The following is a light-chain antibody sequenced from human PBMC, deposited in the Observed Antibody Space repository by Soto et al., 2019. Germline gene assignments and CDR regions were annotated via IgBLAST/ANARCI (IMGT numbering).Light chain of an antibody. Sequence: DIQMTQSPSTLSGSVGDRVTITCRASQTISSWVAWYQQKPGKAPKLLIYKASTLKSGGPSRFSGSGYGTEFTLTISSLKPDELATYDFQLYNRYAEAFGKGTNVEL. CDR2: KAS. J-gene: IGKJ1*01. V-gene: IGKV1-5*03. CDR1: QTISSW. CDR3: QLYNRYAEA.